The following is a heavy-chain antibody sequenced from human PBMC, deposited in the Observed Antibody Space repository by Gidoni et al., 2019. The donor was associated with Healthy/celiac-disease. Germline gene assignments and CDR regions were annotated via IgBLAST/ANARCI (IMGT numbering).Heavy chain of an antibody. CDR2: INHSGST. V-gene: IGHV4-34*01. J-gene: IGHJ4*02. CDR3: ARGAITYYYGSGSYFDY. Sequence: QVQLQQWGAGLLKPSETLSLTCAVYGGSFSGYYWRWIRQPPGKGLEWIGEINHSGSTNYNPSLKSRVTISVDTSKNQFSLKLSSVTAADTAVYYCARGAITYYYGSGSYFDYWGQGTLVTVSS. CDR1: GGSFSGYY. D-gene: IGHD3-10*01.